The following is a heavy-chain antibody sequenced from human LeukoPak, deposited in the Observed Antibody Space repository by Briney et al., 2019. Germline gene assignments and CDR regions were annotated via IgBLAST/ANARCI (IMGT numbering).Heavy chain of an antibody. CDR2: ISSSSSYI. D-gene: IGHD1-26*01. V-gene: IGHV3-21*01. J-gene: IGHJ5*02. Sequence: GGSLRLSCAASGFTFSSYSMNWVRQAPGKGLEWVSSISSSSSYIYYADSVKGRFTISRDNAKNSLYLQMNSLRAEDTAVYYCARGKGVGATAWFDPWGQGTLVTVSS. CDR1: GFTFSSYS. CDR3: ARGKGVGATAWFDP.